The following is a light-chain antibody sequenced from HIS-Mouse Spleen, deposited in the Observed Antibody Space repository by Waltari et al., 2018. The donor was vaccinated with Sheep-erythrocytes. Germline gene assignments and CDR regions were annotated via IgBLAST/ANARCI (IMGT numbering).Light chain of an antibody. CDR3: QAWDSSTAV. Sequence: SYELTQPPSVSVSPGQTASIPCSGDNLGDNYACWYQQKQGQSPVLVIYQNSKRPSGIPERFSGSNSGNTATLTISGTQAMDEADYYCQAWDSSTAVFGGGTKLTVL. J-gene: IGLJ2*01. CDR2: QNS. V-gene: IGLV3-1*01. CDR1: NLGDNY.